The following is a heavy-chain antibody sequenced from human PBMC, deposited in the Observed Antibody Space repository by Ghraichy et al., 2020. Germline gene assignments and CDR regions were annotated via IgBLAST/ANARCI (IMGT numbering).Heavy chain of an antibody. Sequence: GGSLRLSCVASGFSFSTYGMNWVRQAPGTGLEWVAYIGSSSRTIYYADSVKGRFTVSRDNAKNSLFLQMNSLRDEDTAVYYCARAEYQLPSSLWGQGTLVTVPS. CDR3: ARAEYQLPSSL. J-gene: IGHJ4*02. D-gene: IGHD2-2*01. CDR1: GFSFSTYG. V-gene: IGHV3-48*02. CDR2: IGSSSRTI.